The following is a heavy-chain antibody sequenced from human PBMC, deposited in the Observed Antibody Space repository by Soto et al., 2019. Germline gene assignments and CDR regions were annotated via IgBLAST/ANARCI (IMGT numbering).Heavy chain of an antibody. CDR2: ISYDGSNK. V-gene: IGHV3-30-3*01. CDR3: ASALTRLRYFDWPLDY. CDR1: GFTFSSYA. J-gene: IGHJ4*02. D-gene: IGHD3-9*01. Sequence: GGSLRLSCAASGFTFSSYAMHWVRQAPGKGLEWVAVISYDGSNKYYADSVKGRFTISRDNSKNTLYLQMNSLRAEDTAVYYCASALTRLRYFDWPLDYWGQGTLVTVSS.